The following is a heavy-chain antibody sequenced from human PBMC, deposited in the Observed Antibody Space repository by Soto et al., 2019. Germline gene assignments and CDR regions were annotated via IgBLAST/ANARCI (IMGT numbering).Heavy chain of an antibody. V-gene: IGHV1-18*04. CDR3: ARDQNFFDSSGYYDH. D-gene: IGHD3-22*01. CDR1: GYTFVSYG. J-gene: IGHJ5*02. Sequence: QIQLVQSAAEVKKPGASVKVSCKTSGYTFVSYGISWVRQAPGQGLEWMGWISPYNGNTNFAQRFRGRVTLTTDTATDIVYMDLGSLKSDETAVYYCARDQNFFDSSGYYDHWGQGTLSTVSS. CDR2: ISPYNGNT.